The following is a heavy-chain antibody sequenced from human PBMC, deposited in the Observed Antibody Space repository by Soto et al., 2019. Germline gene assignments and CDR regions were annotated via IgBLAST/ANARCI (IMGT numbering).Heavy chain of an antibody. D-gene: IGHD3-10*01. CDR1: GGSFSGYY. J-gene: IGHJ4*02. CDR3: ARAPLLYGSGSYDY. CDR2: INHSGST. V-gene: IGHV4-34*01. Sequence: QVQLQQWGAGLLKPSETLSLTCAVYGGSFSGYYWSWIRQPPGKGLEWIGEINHSGSTNYNPSLKRRATISVDTSKNQFPLKLSPVPAADTAVYYCARAPLLYGSGSYDYWGQGTLVTVSS.